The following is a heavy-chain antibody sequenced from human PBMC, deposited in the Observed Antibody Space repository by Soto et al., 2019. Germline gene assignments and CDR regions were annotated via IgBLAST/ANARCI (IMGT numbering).Heavy chain of an antibody. V-gene: IGHV5-51*01. CDR1: GYRFTSFW. CDR2: IYPGDSDT. Sequence: GELLKNPKKGSGYRFTSFWVRWVRQMPGKGLEWMGIIYPGDSDTRYSPSFQGQVTISADKSISTAYLQWSSLKASDTAMYYCLLSFDDGPIDYWGQGTLVTVSS. CDR3: LLSFDDGPIDY. D-gene: IGHD3-10*02. J-gene: IGHJ4*02.